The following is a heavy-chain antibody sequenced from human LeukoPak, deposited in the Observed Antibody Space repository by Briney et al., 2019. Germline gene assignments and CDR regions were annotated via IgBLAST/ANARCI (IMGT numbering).Heavy chain of an antibody. CDR3: ARVPTYKEPGGNWFDP. D-gene: IGHD1-14*01. J-gene: IGHJ5*02. V-gene: IGHV1-2*02. Sequence: ASVKVSCKASGYTFTGYYMHWLRLAPGQGLEWMGWINPNSGATDYAQKFQGRVTMTRDTSISTAYMELSGLRSDDTAVYYCARVPTYKEPGGNWFDPWGQGTLVTVSS. CDR2: INPNSGAT. CDR1: GYTFTGYY.